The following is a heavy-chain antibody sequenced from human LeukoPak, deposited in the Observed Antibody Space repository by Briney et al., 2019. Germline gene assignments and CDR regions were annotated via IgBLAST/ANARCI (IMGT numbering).Heavy chain of an antibody. CDR1: GHTFTSYG. D-gene: IGHD2/OR15-2a*01. J-gene: IGHJ5*02. CDR2: ISAYNGNT. Sequence: ASVEVSCKASGHTFTSYGISWVRQAPGQGLEWMGWISAYNGNTNYAQKLQGRVTMTTDTSTSTAYMELRSLRSDDTAVYYCAREENIGWFDPWGQGTLVTVSS. V-gene: IGHV1-18*01. CDR3: AREENIGWFDP.